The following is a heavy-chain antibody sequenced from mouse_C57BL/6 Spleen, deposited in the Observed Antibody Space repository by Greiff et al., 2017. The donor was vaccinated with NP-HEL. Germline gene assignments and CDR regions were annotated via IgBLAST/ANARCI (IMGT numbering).Heavy chain of an antibody. CDR2: ISPGSGST. D-gene: IGHD2-4*01. V-gene: IGHV1-55*01. Sequence: VQLKQSGAELVKPGASVKMSCKASGYTFTSYWITWVKQRPGQGLEWIGDISPGSGSTNYNEKFKSKATLTVDTSSSTAYMQLSSLTSEDSAVYYCARRIYDYGLDYWGQGTTLTVSS. CDR1: GYTFTSYW. J-gene: IGHJ2*01. CDR3: ARRIYDYGLDY.